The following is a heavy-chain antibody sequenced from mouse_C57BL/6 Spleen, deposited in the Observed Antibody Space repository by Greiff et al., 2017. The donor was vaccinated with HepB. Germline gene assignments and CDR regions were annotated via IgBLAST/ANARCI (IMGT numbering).Heavy chain of an antibody. CDR1: GYTFTSYW. J-gene: IGHJ4*01. CDR3: AVKGYYGYDGVYAMDY. D-gene: IGHD2-2*01. CDR2: INPSNGGT. V-gene: IGHV1-53*01. Sequence: QVQLQQPGTELVKPGASVKLSCKASGYTFTSYWMHWVKQRPGQGLEWIGNINPSNGGTNYNEKFKSKATLTVDKSSSTAYMQLSSLTSEDSAVYYCAVKGYYGYDGVYAMDYWGQGTSVTVSS.